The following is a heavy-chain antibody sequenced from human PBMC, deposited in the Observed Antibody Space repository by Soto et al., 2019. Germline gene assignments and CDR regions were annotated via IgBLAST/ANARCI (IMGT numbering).Heavy chain of an antibody. V-gene: IGHV3-30-3*01. Sequence: QVQLVESGGGVVQPGRSLRLSCAASGFTFSSYAMHWVRQAPGKGLEWVAVISYDGSNKYYADSVKGRFTISRDNSKNPRYLQMNSLRAEDTAVYYCARDDGGYYYYGMDVWGQGTTVTVSS. CDR2: ISYDGSNK. D-gene: IGHD4-17*01. CDR3: ARDDGGYYYYGMDV. J-gene: IGHJ6*02. CDR1: GFTFSSYA.